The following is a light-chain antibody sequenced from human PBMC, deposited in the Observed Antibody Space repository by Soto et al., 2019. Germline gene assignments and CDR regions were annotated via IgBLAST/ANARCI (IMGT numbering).Light chain of an antibody. V-gene: IGLV2-14*03. CDR3: SSYTSRKTLV. Sequence: QSVLTQPASVSGSPGQSITISCTGTNSDVGGYNSVSWYQQHPGKAPKLIISDVSNRPSGVSNRFSGSKSGNTASLTISGLQSEDEYDYYCSSYTSRKTLVFGGGTKLTVL. J-gene: IGLJ2*01. CDR2: DVS. CDR1: NSDVGGYNS.